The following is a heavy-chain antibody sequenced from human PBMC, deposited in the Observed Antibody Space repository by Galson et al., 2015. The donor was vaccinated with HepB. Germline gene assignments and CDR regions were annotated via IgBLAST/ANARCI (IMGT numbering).Heavy chain of an antibody. J-gene: IGHJ5*02. Sequence: SLRLSCAASGFTFSSYAMSWVRQAPGKGLEWVSAISGSGGSTYYADSVKGRFAISRDNSKNTLYLQMNSLRAEDTAVYYCAKGMVDFWSGYNNWFDPWGQGTLVTVSS. CDR2: ISGSGGST. V-gene: IGHV3-23*01. CDR3: AKGMVDFWSGYNNWFDP. D-gene: IGHD3-3*01. CDR1: GFTFSSYA.